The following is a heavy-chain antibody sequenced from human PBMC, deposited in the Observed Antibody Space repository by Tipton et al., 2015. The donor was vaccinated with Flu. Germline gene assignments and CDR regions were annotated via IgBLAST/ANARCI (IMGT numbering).Heavy chain of an antibody. Sequence: TLSLTCNVSGDSIRTSGHYWGWIRQSPGKGLAWIASMPYSGSPYYNPSLRSRLTTRVDTSRNQFSLKLSSVTAADTAVYYCARDDGDYGLGSYHYYYGMDVWGQGTTVTVSS. CDR2: MPYSGSP. J-gene: IGHJ6*02. D-gene: IGHD3-10*01. V-gene: IGHV4-39*07. CDR1: GDSIRTSGHY. CDR3: ARDDGDYGLGSYHYYYGMDV.